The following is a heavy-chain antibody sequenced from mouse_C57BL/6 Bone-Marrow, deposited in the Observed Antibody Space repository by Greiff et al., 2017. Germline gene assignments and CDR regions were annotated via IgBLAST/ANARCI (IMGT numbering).Heavy chain of an antibody. Sequence: QVQLQQSGAELMKPGASVKLSCKATGYTFTGYWIEWVKQRPGHGLEWIGEILPGSGSTNYNEKFKGKATFTADTSANTAYMQLSSLTTENSAIFYGAREIYYDYDDGCAYGGQGTLVTVSA. CDR3: AREIYYDYDDGCAY. CDR1: GYTFTGYW. V-gene: IGHV1-9*01. CDR2: ILPGSGST. D-gene: IGHD2-4*01. J-gene: IGHJ3*01.